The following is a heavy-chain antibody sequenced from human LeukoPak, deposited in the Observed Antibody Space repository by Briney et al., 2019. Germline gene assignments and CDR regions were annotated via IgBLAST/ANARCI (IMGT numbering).Heavy chain of an antibody. CDR1: GFTFSSYG. CDR3: AREVPPVVKYYFNH. V-gene: IGHV3-33*01. J-gene: IGHJ4*02. D-gene: IGHD3-22*01. Sequence: PGRSLRLSCTASGFTFSSYGMHWARQAPGKGLEWVAVIWYDGSNKYYADSVKGRFTISRDNSKNTLYLQMSSLRVEDTAVYYCAREVPPVVKYYFNHWGQGTLVTVSS. CDR2: IWYDGSNK.